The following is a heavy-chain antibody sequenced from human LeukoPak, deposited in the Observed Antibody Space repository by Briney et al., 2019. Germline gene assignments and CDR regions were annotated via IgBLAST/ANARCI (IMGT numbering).Heavy chain of an antibody. CDR2: ISAYNGNT. J-gene: IGHJ6*03. CDR1: GYTFTSYG. CDR3: ARVTLGDSYYYYYMDV. Sequence: ASLKVSCKASGYTFTSYGISWVRQAPGQGLEWMGWISAYNGNTNYAQKLQGRVTMTTDTSTSTAYMELRSLRSDDTAVYYCARVTLGDSYYYYYMDVWGKGTTVTVSS. D-gene: IGHD3-16*01. V-gene: IGHV1-18*01.